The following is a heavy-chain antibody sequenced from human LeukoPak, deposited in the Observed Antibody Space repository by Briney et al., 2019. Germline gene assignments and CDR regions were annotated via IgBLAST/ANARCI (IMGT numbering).Heavy chain of an antibody. CDR1: GFTFSSYW. V-gene: IGHV3-48*01. CDR2: ISSSSSPM. D-gene: IGHD1-1*01. Sequence: GGSLRLSCAASGFTFSSYWMHWVRQAPGKGLEWVSYISSSSSPMYYADSVKGRFTISRDNAKNSLYLQMNSLRAEDTAVYYCARAINWADAFDIWGQGTMVTVSS. J-gene: IGHJ3*02. CDR3: ARAINWADAFDI.